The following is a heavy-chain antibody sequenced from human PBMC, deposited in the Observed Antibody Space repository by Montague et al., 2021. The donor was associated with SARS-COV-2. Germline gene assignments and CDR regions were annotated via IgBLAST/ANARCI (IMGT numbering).Heavy chain of an antibody. D-gene: IGHD3-16*01. Sequence: SETLSLTCTVSGGSISSDNWWTWVRPPPGKGLEWVGDIFHSGTTNYSPSPKSRLTISVDNSKNQNSLKLISVTAADTAMYYCALPLGGARFDPWGQGTLVTVSS. CDR3: ALPLGGARFDP. J-gene: IGHJ5*02. V-gene: IGHV4-4*02. CDR2: IFHSGTT. CDR1: GGSISSDNW.